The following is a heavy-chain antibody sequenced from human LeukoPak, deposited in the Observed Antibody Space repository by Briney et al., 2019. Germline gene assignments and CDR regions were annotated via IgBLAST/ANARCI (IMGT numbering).Heavy chain of an antibody. V-gene: IGHV4-59*01. D-gene: IGHD3-10*01. J-gene: IGHJ4*02. Sequence: SETLSLTCTVSGGSISSYYWSWTRQPPGKGLEWIGYIYYLGSTNYNPSLKSRVTISLDTSKNQFSLKLSSVTAADTAVYYCARYGSGIDYWGQRTLVTVSS. CDR2: IYYLGST. CDR3: ARYGSGIDY. CDR1: GGSISSYY.